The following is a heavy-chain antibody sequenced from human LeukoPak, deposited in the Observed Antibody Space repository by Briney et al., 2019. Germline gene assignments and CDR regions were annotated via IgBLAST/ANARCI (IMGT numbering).Heavy chain of an antibody. CDR1: GFTFSDAW. J-gene: IGHJ4*02. CDR3: ARYYGDSGSQYYFDY. V-gene: IGHV3-15*01. Sequence: GGSLRLSCAASGFTFSDAWMSWVRQAPGKGLEWVGCIKSKTVGGTTDYAAPVKGRFTISRDDSKNTLYLQMNSLKIEDTAVYYCARYYGDSGSQYYFDYWGQGTLVTVSS. CDR2: IKSKTVGGTT. D-gene: IGHD3-22*01.